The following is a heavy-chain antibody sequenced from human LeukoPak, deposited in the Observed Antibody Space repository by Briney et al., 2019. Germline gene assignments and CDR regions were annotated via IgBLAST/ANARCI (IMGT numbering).Heavy chain of an antibody. D-gene: IGHD3-22*01. CDR1: GFTFSSYS. Sequence: AGGSLRLSCAASGFTFSSYSMNWVRQAPGKGLEWVAFIRYDGSNKYYADSVKGRFTISRDNAKNTVYLQMNSLRAEDTAVYYCARVLSGSWDWFDPWGQGTLVTVSS. J-gene: IGHJ5*02. CDR3: ARVLSGSWDWFDP. CDR2: IRYDGSNK. V-gene: IGHV3-30*02.